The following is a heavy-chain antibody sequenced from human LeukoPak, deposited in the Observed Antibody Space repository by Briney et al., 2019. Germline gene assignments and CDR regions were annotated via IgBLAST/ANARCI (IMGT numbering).Heavy chain of an antibody. CDR3: ARVREVWWNPHDAFDI. D-gene: IGHD2-21*01. CDR1: AYTFTSYD. V-gene: IGHV1-8*01. J-gene: IGHJ3*02. Sequence: ASVKVSCKASAYTFTSYDINWVRQATGQELEWMGWMNPNSGNTGYAQKFQGRVTMTRNTSISTAYMELSSLTSEDTAVYYCARVREVWWNPHDAFDIWGQGTRVTVSS. CDR2: MNPNSGNT.